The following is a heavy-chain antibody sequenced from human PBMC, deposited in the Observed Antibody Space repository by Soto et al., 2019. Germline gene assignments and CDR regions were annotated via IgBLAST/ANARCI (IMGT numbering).Heavy chain of an antibody. D-gene: IGHD6-6*01. V-gene: IGHV4-59*01. CDR3: ARFNLAARPDWSDP. CDR2: IFYSGGT. CDR1: GDSISTYY. J-gene: IGHJ5*02. Sequence: SETLSLTCTVSGDSISTYYWSWIRQPPGKGLQWIGYIFYSGGTAYNPSLKSRVTISVDTSKNQFSLKLSSVTAADTAVYYCARFNLAARPDWSDPWGQGTLVTVSS.